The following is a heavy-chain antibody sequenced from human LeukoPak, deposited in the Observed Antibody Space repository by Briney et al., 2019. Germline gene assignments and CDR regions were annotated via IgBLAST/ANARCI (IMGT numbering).Heavy chain of an antibody. Sequence: PWGSLRLSCAASGFTFDDYTMYWVRQAPGKGLEWVSLISWDGGSTYYADSVKGRFTISRDNSKNSLYLQMNSLRTEDTALYYCAVWGTNTGEGYYFDYWGQGTLVTVSS. V-gene: IGHV3-43*01. CDR2: ISWDGGST. D-gene: IGHD3-16*01. CDR1: GFTFDDYT. CDR3: AVWGTNTGEGYYFDY. J-gene: IGHJ4*02.